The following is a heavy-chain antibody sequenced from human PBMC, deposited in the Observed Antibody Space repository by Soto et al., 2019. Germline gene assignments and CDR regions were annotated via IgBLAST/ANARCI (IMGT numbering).Heavy chain of an antibody. CDR3: ARDWEFGF. Sequence: ASVKVSFKASGYPFSSYYMHWVRQAPGQGLEWMGVINPSGDSTTYAQKFQGRVTMTKDTSTSTLYMELSGLRSEDTAVYYCARDWEFGFWGQGTLVTVSS. D-gene: IGHD3-10*01. CDR2: INPSGDST. V-gene: IGHV1-46*01. CDR1: GYPFSSYY. J-gene: IGHJ4*02.